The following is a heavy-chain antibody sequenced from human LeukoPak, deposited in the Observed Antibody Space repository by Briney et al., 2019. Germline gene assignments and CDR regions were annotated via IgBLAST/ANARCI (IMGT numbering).Heavy chain of an antibody. J-gene: IGHJ6*03. Sequence: GGSLRLSCSACVFPSSSYVMHWVRPATGKGLEWVSAIGTAGDTYYPGSVKGRFTISRENAKNSLYLQMNSLRAGDTAVYYCARGGDYYSYMDVWGKGTTVTVSS. CDR3: ARGGDYYSYMDV. CDR1: VFPSSSYV. D-gene: IGHD4-17*01. V-gene: IGHV3-13*01. CDR2: IGTAGDT.